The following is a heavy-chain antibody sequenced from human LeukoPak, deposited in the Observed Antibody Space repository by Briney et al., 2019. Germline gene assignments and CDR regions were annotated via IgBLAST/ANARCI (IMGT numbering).Heavy chain of an antibody. CDR1: GGSISSSSYY. Sequence: PSETLSLTCTVSGGSISSSSYYWGWIRQPPGKGLEWIGSIYYSGSTYYNPSLKSRVTISVDTSKNQFSLKLSSVTAADTAVYYCARQYSGSYGAAFDIWGQGTMVTVSS. CDR2: IYYSGST. J-gene: IGHJ3*02. V-gene: IGHV4-39*01. CDR3: ARQYSGSYGAAFDI. D-gene: IGHD1-26*01.